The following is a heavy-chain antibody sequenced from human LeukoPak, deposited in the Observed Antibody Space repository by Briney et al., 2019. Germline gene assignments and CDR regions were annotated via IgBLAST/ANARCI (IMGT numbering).Heavy chain of an antibody. CDR3: AKGTGRYWTFFDS. D-gene: IGHD1-26*01. Sequence: GGSLRLSCAGSGFTFSSYAMSWVRQAPGKGLEWVSGISWNSGSIDYAASVKGRFTISRDNAKKSLYLQMNSLRPEDTALYYCAKGTGRYWTFFDSWGQGTQVTVSS. J-gene: IGHJ4*02. CDR2: ISWNSGSI. V-gene: IGHV3-9*01. CDR1: GFTFSSYA.